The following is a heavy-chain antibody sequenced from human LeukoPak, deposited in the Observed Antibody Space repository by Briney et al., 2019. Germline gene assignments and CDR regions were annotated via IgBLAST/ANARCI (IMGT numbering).Heavy chain of an antibody. J-gene: IGHJ4*02. Sequence: ASVKVSCKASGGTFSSYAINWVRQATEQGLEWMGWMSPNSGNTGYAQKFQGRVTMTRNTSISTAYMELSSLRSDDTAVYYCARGLGYCSGGNCYGVGSSDYWGQGTLVTVSS. V-gene: IGHV1-8*02. CDR2: MSPNSGNT. CDR3: ARGLGYCSGGNCYGVGSSDY. CDR1: GGTFSSYA. D-gene: IGHD2-15*01.